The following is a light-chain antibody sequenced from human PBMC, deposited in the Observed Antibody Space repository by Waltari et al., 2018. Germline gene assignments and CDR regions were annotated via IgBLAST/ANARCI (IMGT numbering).Light chain of an antibody. J-gene: IGLJ3*02. V-gene: IGLV3-19*01. Sequence: SSELTQDPDVSVALGQTVRITCQGDSLRSYYASWYQQKPGQAPVLVIYGKNNRPSGIPDRFSGSSSGNTASLTITGAQAEDEADYYCNSRDSSGNPVFGGGTKLTVL. CDR3: NSRDSSGNPV. CDR2: GKN. CDR1: SLRSYY.